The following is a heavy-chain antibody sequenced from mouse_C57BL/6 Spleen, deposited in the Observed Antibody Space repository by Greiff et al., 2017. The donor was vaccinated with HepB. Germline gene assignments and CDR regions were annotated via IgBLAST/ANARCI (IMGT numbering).Heavy chain of an antibody. CDR1: GYTFTSYW. V-gene: IGHV1-61*01. CDR2: IYPSESET. D-gene: IGHD2-4*01. CDR3: ARSQIYYDSLYAMDY. Sequence: QVQLQQPGAELVRPGSSVKLSCKASGYTFTSYWMDWVKQRPGQGLEWIGNIYPSESETHYNQNFKDKATLTVDKSSSTAYMQLSSLTSEDSAVYYCARSQIYYDSLYAMDYWGQGTSVTVSS. J-gene: IGHJ4*01.